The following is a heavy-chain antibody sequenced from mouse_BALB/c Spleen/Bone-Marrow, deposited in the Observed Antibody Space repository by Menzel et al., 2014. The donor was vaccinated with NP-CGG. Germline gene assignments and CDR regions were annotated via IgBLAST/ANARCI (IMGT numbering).Heavy chain of an antibody. CDR1: GYTFTDYD. CDR3: ARPGNVRDAIDY. CDR2: ISGYYGDA. J-gene: IGHJ4*01. V-gene: IGHV1-67*01. D-gene: IGHD3-1*01. Sequence: VQLQQSGAELVRPGVSVKLSCKGSGYTFTDYDIHWVKQRHAKSLEWIGLISGYYGDAIYNQKFKGKATMTVDKSSRTAYMELTRLTSEDSAIYFCARPGNVRDAIDYWGQGTSVTVSA.